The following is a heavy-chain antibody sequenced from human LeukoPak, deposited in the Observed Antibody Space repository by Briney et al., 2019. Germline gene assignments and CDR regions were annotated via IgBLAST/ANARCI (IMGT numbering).Heavy chain of an antibody. D-gene: IGHD6-19*01. Sequence: GESLKISCQGSGHSFTSYLIGWVRQMPGKGLEWMGFIYPGDSETRYSPSFQGQVTISADKSISTAYLQWSSLKASDTAMYFCARRSSGWFFDYWGQGPLVTVSS. CDR1: GHSFTSYL. CDR2: IYPGDSET. V-gene: IGHV5-51*01. CDR3: ARRSSGWFFDY. J-gene: IGHJ4*02.